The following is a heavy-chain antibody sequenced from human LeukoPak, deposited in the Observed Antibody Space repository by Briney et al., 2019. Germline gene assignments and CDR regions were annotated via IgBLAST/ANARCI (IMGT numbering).Heavy chain of an antibody. Sequence: SETLSLTCTVSGGSISGYYWSWIRQPAGKGLEWIGRIYTSGSTNYNPSLKSRVTMSVDTSKNQFSLKLSSVTAADTAVYYCARGGRVAAGNNWFDPWGQGTLVTVSS. V-gene: IGHV4-4*07. J-gene: IGHJ5*02. CDR1: GGSISGYY. CDR3: ARGGRVAAGNNWFDP. D-gene: IGHD6-13*01. CDR2: IYTSGST.